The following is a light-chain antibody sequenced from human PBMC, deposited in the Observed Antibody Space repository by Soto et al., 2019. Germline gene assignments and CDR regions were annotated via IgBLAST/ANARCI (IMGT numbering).Light chain of an antibody. J-gene: IGKJ1*01. V-gene: IGKV3-20*01. CDR1: QSVGSTY. CDR2: GAS. Sequence: EIVLTQSPGTLSLSPGERATLSCWASQSVGSTYLAWYQQKPGQAPRLLIYGASNRATGIPDRFSGSGSGTDFTLTIISLEAEDFAVYYCQHYAGPPPWTFGQGTKVEIK. CDR3: QHYAGPPPWT.